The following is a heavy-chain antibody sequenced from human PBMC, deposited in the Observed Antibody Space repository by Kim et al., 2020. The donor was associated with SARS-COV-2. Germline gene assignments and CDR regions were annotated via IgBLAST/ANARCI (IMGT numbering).Heavy chain of an antibody. CDR3: AKYREGVYYDILTGYYNAASFDY. CDR2: ISGSGGST. Sequence: GGSLRLSCAASGFTFSSYAMSWVRQAPGKGLEWVSAISGSGGSTYYADSVTGRFTISRDNSKNTLYLQMNSLRAEDTAVYYCAKYREGVYYDILTGYYNAASFDYWGQGTLVTVSS. D-gene: IGHD3-9*01. V-gene: IGHV3-23*01. CDR1: GFTFSSYA. J-gene: IGHJ4*02.